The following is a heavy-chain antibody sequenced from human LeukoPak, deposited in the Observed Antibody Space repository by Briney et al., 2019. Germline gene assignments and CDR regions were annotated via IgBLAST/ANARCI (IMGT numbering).Heavy chain of an antibody. Sequence: GASVKVSCKASGYTFTGYYMHWVRQAPGQGLEWMGWINPNSGGTNYAQKFQGRVTMTRDTSISTAYMELSRLRSDDTAVYYCARVGLYSSGWYGDYWGQGTLVTVSS. V-gene: IGHV1-2*02. CDR1: GYTFTGYY. CDR2: INPNSGGT. J-gene: IGHJ4*02. D-gene: IGHD6-19*01. CDR3: ARVGLYSSGWYGDY.